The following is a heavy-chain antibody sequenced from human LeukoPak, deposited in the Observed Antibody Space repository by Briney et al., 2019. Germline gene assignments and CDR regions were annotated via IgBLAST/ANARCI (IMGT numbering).Heavy chain of an antibody. J-gene: IGHJ4*02. Sequence: GGSLRLSCAASGFTFRSYWMHWVRQAPGKGLVWVSRINIDGSSGSYADSVEGRFTISRDNAKNTVYLQMNSLGAEDTAIYYCAKVGGYDDYWGQGTLVTVSS. CDR3: AKVGGYDDY. CDR1: GFTFRSYW. D-gene: IGHD5-12*01. V-gene: IGHV3-74*01. CDR2: INIDGSSG.